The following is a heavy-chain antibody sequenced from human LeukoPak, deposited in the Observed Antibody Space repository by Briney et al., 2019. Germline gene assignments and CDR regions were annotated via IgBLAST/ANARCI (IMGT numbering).Heavy chain of an antibody. CDR1: EFTFSDYW. CDR3: TRSNYGDYG. V-gene: IGHV3-74*01. Sequence: GGSLRLSCAASEFTFSDYWMTWVRQAPGKGLVWVSRINGDGSGTHYADSVKGRFTISRDNARNTLYLQMNSLRAEDTAVYYCTRSNYGDYGWGQGTLVTVSS. D-gene: IGHD4-17*01. J-gene: IGHJ4*02. CDR2: INGDGSGT.